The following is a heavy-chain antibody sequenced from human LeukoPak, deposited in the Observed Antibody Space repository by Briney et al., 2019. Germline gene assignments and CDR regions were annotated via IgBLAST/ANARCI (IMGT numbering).Heavy chain of an antibody. CDR2: IRGDGTNP. CDR3: ARDTYYAPFDP. V-gene: IGHV3-74*01. CDR1: GFAFNTYW. Sequence: GGSLRLSCAASGFAFNTYWMHWVRQVPGKGLVSVSRIRGDGTNPIYADSVKGRFTISRDNAKNTLYLQMNSLRAEDTAVYYCARDTYYAPFDPWGQGTLVTVSS. D-gene: IGHD2/OR15-2a*01. J-gene: IGHJ5*02.